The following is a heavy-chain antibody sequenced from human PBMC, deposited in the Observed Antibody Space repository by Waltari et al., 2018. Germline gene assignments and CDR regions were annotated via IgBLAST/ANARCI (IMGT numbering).Heavy chain of an antibody. D-gene: IGHD3-10*01. V-gene: IGHV3-7*04. CDR2: INDDAKEK. Sequence: EVQLVESGGGLVQPGGSLRLSCAASGFTFNKYWMTWVRQAPGKGREWVANINDDAKEKEHGDSVKGRFTISRDNTKKSLYLQMNSLRVDDTAVYYCARGEEGYGEAYYWGQGTLVTVSS. J-gene: IGHJ4*02. CDR3: ARGEEGYGEAYY. CDR1: GFTFNKYW.